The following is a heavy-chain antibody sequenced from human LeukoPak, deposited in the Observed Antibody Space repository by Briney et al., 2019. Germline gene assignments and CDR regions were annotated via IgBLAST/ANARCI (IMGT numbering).Heavy chain of an antibody. CDR3: ARDLLGYNYYYMDV. V-gene: IGHV3-21*01. Sequence: NPGGSLRLSCAVSGFTFTTYSMTWVRQAPGKGLEWVSSISSSSSYIYYADSVRGRFTISRHNAKNSLYLQMNSLRAEDTAVYYRARDLLGYNYYYMDVWGKGTTVTVSS. CDR2: ISSSSSYI. CDR1: GFTFTTYS. D-gene: IGHD3-16*02. J-gene: IGHJ6*03.